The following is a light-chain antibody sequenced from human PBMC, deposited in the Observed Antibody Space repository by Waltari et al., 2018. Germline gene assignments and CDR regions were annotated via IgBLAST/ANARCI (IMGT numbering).Light chain of an antibody. CDR1: QGISNY. J-gene: IGKJ1*01. CDR3: QPRNSYQWT. Sequence: IQLTQSPSSLSASVGDRVTITCRASQGISNYLAWYQPKPGKDPKLLIYASSTLQSWVPSRFSGSGTGTDFTLTISSLQPQEFATYDCQPRNSYQWTFGQRTKVEIK. V-gene: IGKV1-9*01. CDR2: ASS.